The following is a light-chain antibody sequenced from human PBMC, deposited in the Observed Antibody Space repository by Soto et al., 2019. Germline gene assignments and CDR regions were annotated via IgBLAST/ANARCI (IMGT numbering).Light chain of an antibody. J-gene: IGLJ2*01. CDR3: QVLDWSSAPVV. CDR2: SDP. Sequence: SYELTQPPSVSVAPGTTARLSCGGKNIGSKRVHWYQRKPGQAPVLVIYSDPDLPSVIHERFSGSNSGNTATLTISRVEAGDEADYYCQVLDWSSAPVVFGEGTKLTVL. CDR1: NIGSKR. V-gene: IGLV3-21*04.